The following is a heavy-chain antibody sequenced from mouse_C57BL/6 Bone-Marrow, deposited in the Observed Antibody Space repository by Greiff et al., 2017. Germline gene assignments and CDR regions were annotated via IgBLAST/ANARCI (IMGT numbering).Heavy chain of an antibody. V-gene: IGHV6-6*01. D-gene: IGHD2-3*01. CDR3: TRNDGYYGAWFAY. Sequence: EVKVEESGGGLVQPGGSMKLSCAASGFTFSDAWMDWVRQSPEKGLEWVAEIRNKANNHATYYAESVKGRFTISRDDSKSSVYLQMNSLRAEDTGIYYCTRNDGYYGAWFAYWGQGTLVTVSA. J-gene: IGHJ3*01. CDR1: GFTFSDAW. CDR2: IRNKANNHAT.